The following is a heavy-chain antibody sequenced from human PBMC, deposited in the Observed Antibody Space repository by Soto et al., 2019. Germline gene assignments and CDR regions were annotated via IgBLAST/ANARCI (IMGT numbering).Heavy chain of an antibody. D-gene: IGHD5-12*01. Sequence: HPGGSLRLSCSASGFTFSSYAMHWVRQAPGKGLEYVSGVRGNGDPPFYADSVKGRFTISRDNSKNTLYLQMSGLSADDTAVYYCVKSRGGNNFDFFDWGQGALVTVSS. CDR3: VKSRGGNNFDFFD. J-gene: IGHJ4*02. CDR1: GFTFSSYA. CDR2: VRGNGDPP. V-gene: IGHV3-64D*06.